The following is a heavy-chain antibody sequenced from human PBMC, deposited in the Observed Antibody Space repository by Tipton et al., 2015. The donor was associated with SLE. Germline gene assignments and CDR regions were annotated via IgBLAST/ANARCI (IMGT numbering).Heavy chain of an antibody. CDR2: IYNTASA. J-gene: IGHJ4*02. D-gene: IGHD3-3*01. Sequence: TLSLTCTVSGGSISTYYWGWIRQPPGKGLEWIGSIYNTASANYNPSLKSRVTISLDTSKNQFSLKLSSVTAADTAVYYCAATFGPGYLFDYWGQGTLVTVSS. CDR3: AATFGPGYLFDY. V-gene: IGHV4-59*01. CDR1: GGSISTYY.